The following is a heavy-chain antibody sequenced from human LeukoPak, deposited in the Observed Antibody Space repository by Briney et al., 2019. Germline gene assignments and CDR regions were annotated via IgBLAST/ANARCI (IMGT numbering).Heavy chain of an antibody. D-gene: IGHD3-3*01. CDR1: GGSISSHY. J-gene: IGHJ6*03. CDR3: ARGRIFWSSYYYYYMDV. V-gene: IGHV4-59*11. Sequence: SETLSLTCTVSGGSISSHYWSWIRQPPGKGLEWIGYIYYSGSTNYNPSLKSRVTISVDTSKNQFSLKLSSVTAADTAVYYCARGRIFWSSYYYYYMDVWGKGTTVTVSS. CDR2: IYYSGST.